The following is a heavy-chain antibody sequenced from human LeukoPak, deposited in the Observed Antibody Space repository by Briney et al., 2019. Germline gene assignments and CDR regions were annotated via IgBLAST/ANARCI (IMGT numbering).Heavy chain of an antibody. CDR2: MNPNSGNT. Sequence: ASVTVSCKASGYTFTSYDINWVRQATGQGLEWMGWMNPNSGNTGYAQNFQGRVTMTEDTSTDTAYMELRSLRSEDTAVYYCVTGDHSPYYFHYWGQGTLVTVSS. CDR3: VTGDHSPYYFHY. J-gene: IGHJ4*02. V-gene: IGHV1-8*01. CDR1: GYTFTSYD. D-gene: IGHD1-26*01.